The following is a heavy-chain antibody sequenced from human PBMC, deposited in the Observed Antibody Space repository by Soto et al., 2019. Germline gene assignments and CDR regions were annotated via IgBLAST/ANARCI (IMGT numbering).Heavy chain of an antibody. V-gene: IGHV4-59*01. CDR1: VGFMGNYF. J-gene: IGHJ4*02. CDR2: IHYSGTT. Sequence: LHFTCTEYVGFMGNYFWTWIRQPPGKGLVRIGYIHYSGTTSFFPSYNPSLRSRVTISEDTSKNQFSLKLLSVTTADTAVYFCAAGEASSRNLAPYYLDFWGQGTLVTVSS. CDR3: AAGEASSRNLAPYYLDF. D-gene: IGHD6-13*01.